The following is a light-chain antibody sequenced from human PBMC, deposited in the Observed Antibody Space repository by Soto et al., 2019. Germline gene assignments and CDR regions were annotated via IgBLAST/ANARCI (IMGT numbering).Light chain of an antibody. V-gene: IGLV2-23*01. CDR3: CSSAPSRTVV. CDR2: EGN. J-gene: IGLJ1*01. Sequence: QSVLTQPASVGGCSGQSITISCTGSSSAVGSYRLVSWYQCHPGKVPKLIIYEGNKRPSGVSNRFSGSEPGNTASLTISGLQAEDEADYYCCSSAPSRTVVFGTGTKVTVL. CDR1: SSAVGSYRL.